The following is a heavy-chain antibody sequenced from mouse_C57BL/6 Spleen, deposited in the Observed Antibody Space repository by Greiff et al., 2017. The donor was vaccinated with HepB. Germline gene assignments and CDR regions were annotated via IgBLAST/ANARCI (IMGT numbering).Heavy chain of an antibody. Sequence: VMLVESGAELARPGASVKLSCKASGYTFTSYGISWVKQRTGQGLEWIGEIYPRSGNTYYNEKFKGKATLTADKSSSTAYMELRSLTSEDSAVYFCASGDDYDDGPGEDWGQGTLVTVSA. CDR3: ASGDDYDDGPGED. V-gene: IGHV1-81*01. D-gene: IGHD2-4*01. J-gene: IGHJ3*01. CDR2: IYPRSGNT. CDR1: GYTFTSYG.